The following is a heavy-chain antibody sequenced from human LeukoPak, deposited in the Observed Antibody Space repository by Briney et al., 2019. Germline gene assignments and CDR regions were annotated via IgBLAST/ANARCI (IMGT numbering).Heavy chain of an antibody. D-gene: IGHD3-22*01. V-gene: IGHV1-18*01. J-gene: IGHJ4*02. CDR3: VRVLGYYDNSCYS. CDR2: ISAYNGNT. CDR1: GYTFTSYG. Sequence: ASVKVSCKASGYTFTSYGISWVRQAPGQGLEWMGWISAYNGNTNYAQKLQGRVTMTTDTYTNTAYMELRGLRSDDTHVCYCVRVLGYYDNSCYSWGQGTLVTVSS.